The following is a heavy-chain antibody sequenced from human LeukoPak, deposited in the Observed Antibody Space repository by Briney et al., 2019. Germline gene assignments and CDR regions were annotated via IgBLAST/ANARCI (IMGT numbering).Heavy chain of an antibody. CDR3: AKGKWGTDSRPQELFDY. CDR1: GFTFSSYA. Sequence: PGGSLRLSCAASGFTFSSYAMSWVRQAPGKGLEWVSAISGSGGSTYYADSVKGRFTISRDNSKNTLYLQMNSLRAEDTAVYYCAKGKWGTDSRPQELFDYWGQGTLVTVSS. J-gene: IGHJ4*02. CDR2: ISGSGGST. V-gene: IGHV3-23*01. D-gene: IGHD1-26*01.